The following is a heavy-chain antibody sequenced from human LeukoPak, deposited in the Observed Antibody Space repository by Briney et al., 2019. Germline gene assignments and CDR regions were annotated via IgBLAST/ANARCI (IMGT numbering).Heavy chain of an antibody. V-gene: IGHV3-23*01. CDR2: ISGSGGST. D-gene: IGHD3-10*01. J-gene: IGHJ4*02. CDR1: GFTFSSYA. CDR3: AKDQKGYYGSGSYYNFDY. Sequence: GGSLRLSCAASGFTFSSYAMSWVRQAPGKGLEWVSAISGSGGSTYYADSVKGRFTISRDNSKNTLYLQMNSLRAEDTAVYYCAKDQKGYYGSGSYYNFDYWGQGTLVTVSS.